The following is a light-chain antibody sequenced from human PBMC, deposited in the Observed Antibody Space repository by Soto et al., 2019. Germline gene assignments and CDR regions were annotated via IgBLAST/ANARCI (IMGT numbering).Light chain of an antibody. J-gene: IGKJ1*01. CDR1: QIISTW. Sequence: DIQMTQSPSTLSASVGDRVTITCRASQIISTWLAWYQQKPGKAPKLLIYDVSSLESGVPSRFSGSGSGTEFPLTISTLQPDDFALYHCQQYNSYSPWTFGQGTKVEIK. CDR3: QQYNSYSPWT. CDR2: DVS. V-gene: IGKV1-5*01.